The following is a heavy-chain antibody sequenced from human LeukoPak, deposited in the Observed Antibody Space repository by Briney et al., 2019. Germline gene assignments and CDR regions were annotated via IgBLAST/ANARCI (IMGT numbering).Heavy chain of an antibody. CDR3: AKILPDTVTDGY. D-gene: IGHD4-11*01. J-gene: IGHJ4*02. CDR2: ISYDRSNK. V-gene: IGHV3-30*18. Sequence: PGGSLRLSCAASGFTFSSYGMYWVRQAPGKGLEWVAVISYDRSNKYYADSVKGRFTISSDNSKNTLYLQMNSLRAEDTAVYYCAKILPDTVTDGYWGQGTLVTVSS. CDR1: GFTFSSYG.